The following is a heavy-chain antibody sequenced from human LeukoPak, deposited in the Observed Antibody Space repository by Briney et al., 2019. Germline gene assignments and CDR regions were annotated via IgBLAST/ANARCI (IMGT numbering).Heavy chain of an antibody. CDR3: ARVVYCTKGVCINYDL. V-gene: IGHV1-2*02. D-gene: IGHD2-8*01. J-gene: IGHJ4*02. CDR1: GYTLTDPY. CDR2: INPNSGGT. Sequence: ASVKVSCKASGYTLTDPYMHWMRQAPGQGPEWMGWINPNSGGTKYAQKFQGRVTVTRDTYISTVYMELSGLRADDTATYYCARVVYCTKGVCINYDLWGQGTLVAVSS.